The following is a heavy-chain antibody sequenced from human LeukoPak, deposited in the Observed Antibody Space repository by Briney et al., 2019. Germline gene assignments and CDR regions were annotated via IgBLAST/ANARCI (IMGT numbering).Heavy chain of an antibody. D-gene: IGHD4-17*01. CDR3: ARDKWGADYGDLPED. CDR2: INPSGGST. CDR1: GYTFTSYY. V-gene: IGHV1-46*01. Sequence: ASVKVSCKAPGYTFTSYYMHWVRQAPGQGLEWMGIINPSGGSTSYAQKFQGRVTMTRDTSTSTVYMELSSLRSEDTAVYYCARDKWGADYGDLPEDWGQGTLVTVSS. J-gene: IGHJ4*02.